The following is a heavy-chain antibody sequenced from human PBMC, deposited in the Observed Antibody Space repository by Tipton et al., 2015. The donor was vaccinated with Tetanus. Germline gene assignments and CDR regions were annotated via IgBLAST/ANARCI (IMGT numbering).Heavy chain of an antibody. CDR1: GFTFSGSA. J-gene: IGHJ4*02. Sequence: SLRLSCAASGFTFSGSAMHWVCQASGKGLEWVGRIRSKASNYATAYAASVKGRFTISRDDSKNTAYLQMNSLKTEDTAVYYCTRVAAPQPFDYWGQGTLVTVSS. CDR3: TRVAAPQPFDY. D-gene: IGHD6-6*01. CDR2: IRSKASNYAT. V-gene: IGHV3-73*01.